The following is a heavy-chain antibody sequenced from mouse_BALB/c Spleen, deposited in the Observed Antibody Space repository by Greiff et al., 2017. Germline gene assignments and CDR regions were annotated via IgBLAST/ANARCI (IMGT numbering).Heavy chain of an antibody. CDR1: GYTFTDYN. CDR2: INPNNGGT. CDR3: ARWDYRYWFAY. Sequence: VQLKESGPELVKPGASVKIPCKASGYTFTDYNMDWVKQSHGKSLEWIGDINPNNGGTIYNQKFKGKATLTVDKSSSTAYMELRSLTSEDTAVYYCARWDYRYWFAYWGQGTLVTVSA. V-gene: IGHV1-18*01. J-gene: IGHJ3*01. D-gene: IGHD2-14*01.